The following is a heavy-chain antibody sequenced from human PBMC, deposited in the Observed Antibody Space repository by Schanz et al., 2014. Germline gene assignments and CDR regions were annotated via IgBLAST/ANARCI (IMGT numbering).Heavy chain of an antibody. Sequence: QVQLVESGGGLVKPGGSLRLSCAASGFTFRDYYMSWIRQAPGKGLEWDSDISSGSSYANYADSVKGRFTISRDNAKNSLDLQMNSLRAENTAVYYCARDFYDRRCYGSGYCLGDCMDVWGQGTTVTVSS. CDR2: ISSGSSYA. CDR3: ARDFYDRRCYGSGYCLGDCMDV. J-gene: IGHJ6*02. D-gene: IGHD3-10*01. CDR1: GFTFRDYY. V-gene: IGHV3-11*05.